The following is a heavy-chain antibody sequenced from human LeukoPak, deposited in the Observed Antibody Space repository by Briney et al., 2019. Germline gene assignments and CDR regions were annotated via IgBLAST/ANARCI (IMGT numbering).Heavy chain of an antibody. CDR1: GFTFSSYS. Sequence: GGSLRLSCAASGFTFSSYSMNWVRQAPGKGLEWVSSISSSSSYIYYADSAKGRFTISRDNAKNSLYLQMNSLRAEDTAVYYCARVSDYGDYHLWYWGQGTLVTVSS. V-gene: IGHV3-21*01. J-gene: IGHJ4*02. CDR2: ISSSSSYI. D-gene: IGHD4-17*01. CDR3: ARVSDYGDYHLWY.